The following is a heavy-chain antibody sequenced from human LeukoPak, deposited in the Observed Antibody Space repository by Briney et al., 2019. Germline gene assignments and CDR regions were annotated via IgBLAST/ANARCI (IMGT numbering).Heavy chain of an antibody. Sequence: HSGGSLRLSCAASGFTFSSYAMHWVRQAPGKGLEWVAVISYDGGNKYYADSVKGRFTVSRDNFKNTLYLQMNSLRAEDMAIYYCARNSASDYYFDYWGQGTLVTVSS. J-gene: IGHJ4*02. V-gene: IGHV3-30-3*01. CDR1: GFTFSSYA. D-gene: IGHD2-21*02. CDR2: ISYDGGNK. CDR3: ARNSASDYYFDY.